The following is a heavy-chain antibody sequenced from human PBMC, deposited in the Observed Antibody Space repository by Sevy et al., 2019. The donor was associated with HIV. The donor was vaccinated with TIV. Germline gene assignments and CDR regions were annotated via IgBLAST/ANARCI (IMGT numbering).Heavy chain of an antibody. J-gene: IGHJ3*02. CDR3: ARNLSPSGAFDI. Sequence: GESLKISCAASGLTYSNDVMSWVRQAPGKGLEWLSVISGSSGTTYAAESVKGRFTISRDNSKNTLYLHMSSLGAEDTAVYYCARNLSPSGAFDIWGQGTRVTVS. CDR1: GLTYSNDV. CDR2: ISGSSGTT. D-gene: IGHD6-25*01. V-gene: IGHV3-23*01.